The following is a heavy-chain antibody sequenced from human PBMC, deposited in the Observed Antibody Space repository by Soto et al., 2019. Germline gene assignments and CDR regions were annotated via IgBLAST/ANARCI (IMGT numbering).Heavy chain of an antibody. V-gene: IGHV1-8*01. CDR3: ASELAALNWFDP. J-gene: IGHJ5*02. CDR1: GYTFTSYD. D-gene: IGHD1-1*01. Sequence: ASVKVSCKASGYTFTSYDINWVRQATGQGLEWMGWMNPNSGNTGYAQKFQGRDNAKNSLYLQMNSLRDEDTAVYYCASELAALNWFDPWGQGTLVTVSS. CDR2: MNPNSGNT.